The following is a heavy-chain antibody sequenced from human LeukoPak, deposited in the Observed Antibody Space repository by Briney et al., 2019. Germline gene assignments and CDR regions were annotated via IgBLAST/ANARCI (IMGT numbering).Heavy chain of an antibody. Sequence: GASVKVSCKACGDNYNSYNFHWVRQAPGQGLEWMGVINPSGGSTTYAQKFQGTLTMTRDTSTRLVYMELSSLTSENTAVYYCASQWGREPYYDDWGQGTLVTVSP. V-gene: IGHV1-46*02. CDR3: ASQWGREPYYDD. D-gene: IGHD2-8*01. CDR1: GDNYNSYN. CDR2: INPSGGST. J-gene: IGHJ4*02.